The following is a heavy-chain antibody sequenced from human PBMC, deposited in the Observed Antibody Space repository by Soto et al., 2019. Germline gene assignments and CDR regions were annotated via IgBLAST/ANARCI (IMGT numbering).Heavy chain of an antibody. J-gene: IGHJ5*02. D-gene: IGHD3-10*01. CDR2: INPSSGDT. CDR1: GFTLTNYY. V-gene: IGHV1-46*01. CDR3: ARRLLGGPGDRWFDP. Sequence: AASVKVSCKASGFTLTNYYIHWLRQTPGQGLEWMGIINPSSGDTHYAQKFQGRVTMTRDTSTSTVYLEVSGLRSDDTALYYCARRLLGGPGDRWFDPWGQGTLVTVSS.